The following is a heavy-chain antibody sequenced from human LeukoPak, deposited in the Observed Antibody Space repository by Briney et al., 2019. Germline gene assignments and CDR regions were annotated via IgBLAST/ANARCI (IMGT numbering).Heavy chain of an antibody. CDR2: INHSGST. Sequence: SETLSLTCGVYGGSFSGYYWSWIRQPPGKGLEWIGEINHSGSTNYNPSLKSRVTISVDTSKNQFSLKLTSVTAADTAVYYCARGRYYDSGSYFAWFDPWGQGTLVTVSS. V-gene: IGHV4-34*01. D-gene: IGHD3-10*01. CDR1: GGSFSGYY. J-gene: IGHJ5*02. CDR3: ARGRYYDSGSYFAWFDP.